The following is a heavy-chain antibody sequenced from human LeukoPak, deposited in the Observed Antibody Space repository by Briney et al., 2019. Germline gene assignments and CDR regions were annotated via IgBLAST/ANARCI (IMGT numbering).Heavy chain of an antibody. Sequence: ASVKVSCKASGYTFTSYYMHWVRQAPGQGLEWMGLIKPSGGSTSYAQKFQGRVTMNRDTSTSTVYMELSSLRSEDTAVYYWARDGRIAARRTLGYWGPGTLVTASS. D-gene: IGHD6-6*01. CDR2: IKPSGGST. CDR3: ARDGRIAARRTLGY. J-gene: IGHJ4*02. CDR1: GYTFTSYY. V-gene: IGHV1-46*01.